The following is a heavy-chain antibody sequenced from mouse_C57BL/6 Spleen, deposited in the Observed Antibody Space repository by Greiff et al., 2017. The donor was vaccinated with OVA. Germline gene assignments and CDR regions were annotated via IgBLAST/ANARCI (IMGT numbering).Heavy chain of an antibody. Sequence: VKLVESGAELARPGASVKLSCKASGYTFTSYGISWVKQRTGQGLEWIGEIYPRSGNTYYNEKFKGKATLTADKSSSTAYMELRSLTSEDSAVYFGARGENYGSSPAWFAYWGQGTLVTVSA. CDR3: ARGENYGSSPAWFAY. D-gene: IGHD1-1*01. CDR2: IYPRSGNT. CDR1: GYTFTSYG. J-gene: IGHJ3*01. V-gene: IGHV1-81*01.